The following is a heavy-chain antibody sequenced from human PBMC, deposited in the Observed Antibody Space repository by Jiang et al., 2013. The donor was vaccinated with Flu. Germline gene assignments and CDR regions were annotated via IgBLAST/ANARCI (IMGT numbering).Heavy chain of an antibody. CDR2: IWYNGSNK. J-gene: IGHJ3*02. CDR3: ARDHNTYYYDSSGYEDAFDI. CDR1: GFTFSSYG. D-gene: IGHD3-22*01. Sequence: RSLRLSCAASGFTFSSYGMHWVRQAPGKGLEWVAVIWYNGSNKYYADSVKGRFTISRDNSKNTLYLQMNSLRAEDTAVYYCARDHNTYYYDSSGYEDAFDIWGQGTMVTVSS. V-gene: IGHV3-33*01.